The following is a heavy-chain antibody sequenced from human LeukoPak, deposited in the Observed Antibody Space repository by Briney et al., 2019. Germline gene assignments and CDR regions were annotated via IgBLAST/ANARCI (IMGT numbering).Heavy chain of an antibody. V-gene: IGHV3-48*03. D-gene: IGHD6-13*01. Sequence: GVSLRLSCAASGFTFSSYEMNWVRQAPGKGLEWVSYISSNAGTIYNADSVKGRFTISRDNAKNSLYLQMNSLRAEDMAVYYCARGTGYSSKAFDIWGQGTMVTVSS. J-gene: IGHJ3*02. CDR2: ISSNAGTI. CDR1: GFTFSSYE. CDR3: ARGTGYSSKAFDI.